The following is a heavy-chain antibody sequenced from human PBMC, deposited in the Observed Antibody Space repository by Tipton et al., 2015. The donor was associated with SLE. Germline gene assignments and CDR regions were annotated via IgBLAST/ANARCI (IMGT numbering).Heavy chain of an antibody. CDR2: IKQDGSEK. CDR3: AREGITMVQGVTDY. D-gene: IGHD3-10*01. Sequence: SLRLSCAASGFTFSSYWMNWVRQAPGKGLEWVANIKQDGSEKHYVDSVKGRFTISRDNAKNSLYLQMNSLRAEDTAVYYCAREGITMVQGVTDYWGQGTLVTVSS. V-gene: IGHV3-7*01. CDR1: GFTFSSYW. J-gene: IGHJ4*02.